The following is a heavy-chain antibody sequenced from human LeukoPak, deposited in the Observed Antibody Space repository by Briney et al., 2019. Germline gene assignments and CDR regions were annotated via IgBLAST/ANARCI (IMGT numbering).Heavy chain of an antibody. V-gene: IGHV4-61*08. D-gene: IGHD1-7*01. CDR1: GGSISSGGYY. Sequence: EASETLSLTCTVSGGSISSGGYYWSWIRQPPGKGLEWIGYIYYSGSTNYNPSLKSRVTISVDTSKNQFSLKLSSVTAADTAVYYCARHGDELPYRLDYWGQGTQVTVSS. CDR2: IYYSGST. CDR3: ARHGDELPYRLDY. J-gene: IGHJ4*02.